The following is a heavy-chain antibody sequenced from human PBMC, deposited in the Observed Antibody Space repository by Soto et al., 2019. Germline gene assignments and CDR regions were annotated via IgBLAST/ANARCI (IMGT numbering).Heavy chain of an antibody. CDR3: AKGLYSSGWYEYFQP. Sequence: VQLVESGGGLVQPGRSLRLSCAASGFTFDDYAMHWVRQAPGKGLEWVSGISWNSGSIGYADSVKGRFTISRDNAKNSLYLQMNSLRAEDTALYYCAKGLYSSGWYEYFQPWGQGTLVTVSS. D-gene: IGHD6-19*01. CDR1: GFTFDDYA. CDR2: ISWNSGSI. V-gene: IGHV3-9*01. J-gene: IGHJ1*01.